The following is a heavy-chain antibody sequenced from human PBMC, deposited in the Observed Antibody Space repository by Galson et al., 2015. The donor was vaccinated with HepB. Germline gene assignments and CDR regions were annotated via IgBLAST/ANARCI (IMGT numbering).Heavy chain of an antibody. Sequence: SVKVSCKASGYTFTSYYMHWVRQAPGQGLEWMGIINPSGGSTSYAQKFQGRVTMTRDTSTSTVYMELSSLRSEDTAVYYCARGRVGSHLGLQKSNWFDPWGQGTLVTVSS. D-gene: IGHD2-15*01. CDR3: ARGRVGSHLGLQKSNWFDP. V-gene: IGHV1-46*01. J-gene: IGHJ5*02. CDR1: GYTFTSYY. CDR2: INPSGGST.